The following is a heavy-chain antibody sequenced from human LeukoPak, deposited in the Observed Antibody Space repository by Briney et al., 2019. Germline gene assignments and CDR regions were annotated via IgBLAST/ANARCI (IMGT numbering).Heavy chain of an antibody. CDR1: GFTFSSYS. CDR3: ARDPHYYDSSGFFGY. D-gene: IGHD3-22*01. J-gene: IGHJ4*02. Sequence: GGSLRLSCAASGFTFSSYSLNWVRPAPGKGLEWVSSINSSSSYIYYEDSVKGRFTISRDNAKNSLYLQMNSLRAEDTAVYYCARDPHYYDSSGFFGYWGQGTLVTVSS. CDR2: INSSSSYI. V-gene: IGHV3-21*01.